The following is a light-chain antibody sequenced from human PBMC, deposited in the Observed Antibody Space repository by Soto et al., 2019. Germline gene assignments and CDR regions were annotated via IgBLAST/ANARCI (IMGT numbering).Light chain of an antibody. CDR3: QQYGSSPYT. V-gene: IGKV3-20*01. J-gene: IGKJ2*01. Sequence: EFVLTQSPGTLSLSPGERATLSCRASQNVRTNYLAWYQQKPGQASRLLMYDAASRPGGIPDRFSGSGSGTDFTLTISRLEPEDSAVYYCQQYGSSPYTFGHGTKLEIK. CDR2: DAA. CDR1: QNVRTNY.